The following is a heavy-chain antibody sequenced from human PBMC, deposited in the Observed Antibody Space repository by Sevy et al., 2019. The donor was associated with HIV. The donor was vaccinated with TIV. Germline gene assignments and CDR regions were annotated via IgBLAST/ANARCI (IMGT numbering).Heavy chain of an antibody. Sequence: SETLSLTCTVSGDSISSSNWWTWVRQSPGKGLEWIGEIYHSGSPDYDPSLKSRATISVDKSKNLFSLKLRSVTAADTAVYFCTGLSLRGGGYFDFWGQGILVTVSS. V-gene: IGHV4-4*02. J-gene: IGHJ4*02. CDR1: GDSISSSNW. D-gene: IGHD3-16*01. CDR2: IYHSGSP. CDR3: TGLSLRGGGYFDF.